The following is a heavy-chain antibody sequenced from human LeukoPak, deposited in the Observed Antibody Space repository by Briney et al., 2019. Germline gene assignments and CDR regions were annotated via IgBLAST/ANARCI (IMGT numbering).Heavy chain of an antibody. CDR3: ARAAAVTGQFDF. V-gene: IGHV4-59*12. D-gene: IGHD6-19*01. CDR2: IYYSGST. J-gene: IGHJ4*02. Sequence: PSETLSLTCTVSGGSISSYYWSWIRQPPGKGLEWIGYIYYSGSTNYNPSLKSRVTISVDKSKNQFSLKLSSVTAADTAVYYCARAAAVTGQFDFWGQGTLVTVSS. CDR1: GGSISSYY.